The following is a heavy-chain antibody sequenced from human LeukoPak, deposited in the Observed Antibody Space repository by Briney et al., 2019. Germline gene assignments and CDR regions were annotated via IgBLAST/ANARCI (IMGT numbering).Heavy chain of an antibody. J-gene: IGHJ2*01. V-gene: IGHV1-69*13. CDR3: ARDRTSSWYRGGYWYFDL. Sequence: SVKVSCKASGYTFTSYFTHWVRQAPGQGLEWMGGIIPIFGTANYAQKFQGRVTITADESTSTAYMELSSLRSEDTAVYYCARDRTSSWYRGGYWYFDLWGRGTLVTVSS. D-gene: IGHD6-13*01. CDR1: GYTFTSYF. CDR2: IIPIFGTA.